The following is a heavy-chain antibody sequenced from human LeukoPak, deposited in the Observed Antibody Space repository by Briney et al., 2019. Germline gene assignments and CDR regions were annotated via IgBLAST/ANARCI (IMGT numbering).Heavy chain of an antibody. D-gene: IGHD3-10*01. CDR3: AREIRITMVRGVMAYGMDV. V-gene: IGHV3-48*01. CDR2: ISSSSTI. CDR1: GFTFSSYS. Sequence: PGGSLRLSCAASGFTFSSYSMNWVRQAPGKGLEWVSYISSSSTIYYADSVKGRFTISRDNAKNSLYLQMNSLRAEDTAVYYCAREIRITMVRGVMAYGMDVWGQGTTVTVSS. J-gene: IGHJ6*02.